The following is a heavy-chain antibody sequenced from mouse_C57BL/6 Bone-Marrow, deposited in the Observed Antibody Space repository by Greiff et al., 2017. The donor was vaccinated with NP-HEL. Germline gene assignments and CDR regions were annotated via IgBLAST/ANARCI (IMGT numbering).Heavy chain of an antibody. J-gene: IGHJ1*03. Sequence: VQLQQSGPELVKPGASVKISCKASGYAFSSSWMNWVKQRPGKGLEWIGRIYPGDGDTNYNGKFKGKATLTADKSSSTAYMQFSSLTSEDSAIYYCARTYGHWYFDVWGTGTTVTVSS. CDR3: ARTYGHWYFDV. D-gene: IGHD1-1*02. CDR2: IYPGDGDT. CDR1: GYAFSSSW. V-gene: IGHV1-82*01.